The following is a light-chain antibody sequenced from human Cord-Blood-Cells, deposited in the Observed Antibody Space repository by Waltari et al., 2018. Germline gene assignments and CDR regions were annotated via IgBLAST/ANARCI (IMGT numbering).Light chain of an antibody. Sequence: EIVLTQSPGTLSLSPGERATLPCRASQSVSSSYLACYQQKPGQAPRPLIYGASSRATGIPDRFSGSGSGTDCTLTISRLEPEDFAVYYCQQYGSSWTFGQGTKVEIK. J-gene: IGKJ1*01. V-gene: IGKV3-20*01. CDR1: QSVSSSY. CDR2: GAS. CDR3: QQYGSSWT.